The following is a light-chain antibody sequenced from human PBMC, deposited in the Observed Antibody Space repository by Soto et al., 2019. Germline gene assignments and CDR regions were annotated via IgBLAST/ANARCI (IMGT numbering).Light chain of an antibody. J-gene: IGLJ3*02. CDR1: SSDVGGYNY. Sequence: QSALTQPASVSGSPGQSITISCTGTSSDVGGYNYVSCYQQHPGKAPKLMIYEVSNRPSGVSNRFSGSKSGNTASLTISGRQAEDEADYYCSSYTSSSTRVFGGGTKLTVL. CDR3: SSYTSSSTRV. CDR2: EVS. V-gene: IGLV2-14*01.